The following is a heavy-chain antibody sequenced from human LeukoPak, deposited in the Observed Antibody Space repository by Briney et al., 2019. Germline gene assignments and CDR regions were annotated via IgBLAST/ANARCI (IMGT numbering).Heavy chain of an antibody. CDR3: AREALFLDPSRSSWYRGYCFDY. Sequence: GASVEVSCKASGYTFTSYAMHWVRQAPGQRLEWMGWISAGNGSTKYSQKFQGRVTITRDTSASTAYMGLGSLRSEDTAVYYCAREALFLDPSRSSWYRGYCFDYWGQGTLVTVSS. J-gene: IGHJ4*02. D-gene: IGHD6-13*01. CDR2: ISAGNGST. V-gene: IGHV1-3*01. CDR1: GYTFTSYA.